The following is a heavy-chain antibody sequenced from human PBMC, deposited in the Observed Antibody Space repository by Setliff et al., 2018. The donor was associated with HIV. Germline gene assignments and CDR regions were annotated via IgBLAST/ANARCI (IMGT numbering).Heavy chain of an antibody. CDR2: AYHSGST. J-gene: IGHJ4*02. CDR3: ASEDCGGGSCRPDN. V-gene: IGHV4-38-2*01. Sequence: SETLSLTCAVSGYSITSGYSWGWIRQPPGKGLEWIGNAYHSGSTYYNPSLKSRVTISLDTSKNQFSLKLSSVTVADTAVYYCASEDCGGGSCRPDNWGQGTLVTVSS. D-gene: IGHD2-15*01. CDR1: GYSITSGYS.